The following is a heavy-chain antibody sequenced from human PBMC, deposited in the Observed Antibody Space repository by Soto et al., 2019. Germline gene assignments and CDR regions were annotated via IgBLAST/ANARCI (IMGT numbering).Heavy chain of an antibody. V-gene: IGHV3-23*01. J-gene: IGHJ6*03. CDR1: VFTFNNHA. CDR2: VTGSGSNT. CDR3: VKHQGATSQYYMGV. Sequence: GGSLRLSCAASVFTFNNHAMTWVRQAPGRGLEWVTAVTGSGSNTYYADSVKGRFTISRDNSKNTLYLQMDNLRAEDTAVYYCVKHQGATSQYYMGVWGKGTTVTVSS. D-gene: IGHD1-26*01.